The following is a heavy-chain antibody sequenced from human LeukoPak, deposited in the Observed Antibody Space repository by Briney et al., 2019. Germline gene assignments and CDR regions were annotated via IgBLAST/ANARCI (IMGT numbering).Heavy chain of an antibody. D-gene: IGHD6-19*01. V-gene: IGHV4-30-4*08. CDR1: GGSISSGDYY. CDR2: IYYSGST. CDR3: ARGPVAVAGTGGYFDY. Sequence: SSETLSLTCTVSGGSISSGDYYWRWIRQPPGKGLEWIVYIYYSGSTYYNPSLKSRVTISVDTSKNQFSLKLSSVTAADTAVYYCARGPVAVAGTGGYFDYWGQGTLVTVSS. J-gene: IGHJ4*02.